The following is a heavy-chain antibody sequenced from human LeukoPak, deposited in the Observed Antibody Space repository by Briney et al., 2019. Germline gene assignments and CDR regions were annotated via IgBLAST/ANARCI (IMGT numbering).Heavy chain of an antibody. D-gene: IGHD4-17*01. CDR1: GFTFSSYE. CDR2: ISRSGSNK. V-gene: IGHV3-48*03. J-gene: IGHJ4*02. CDR3: ARDFGSTTVAPDYFDY. Sequence: GGSLRLSCAASGFTFSSYEMNWVRQVPGKGLEWVSYISRSGSNKHYADSVKGRFTIPRDNAKNSLYLQMNSLRAEDTAVYYCARDFGSTTVAPDYFDYWGQGTLVTVSS.